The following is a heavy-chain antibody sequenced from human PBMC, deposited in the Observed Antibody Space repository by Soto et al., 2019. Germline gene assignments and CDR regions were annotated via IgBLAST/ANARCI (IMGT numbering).Heavy chain of an antibody. D-gene: IGHD2-2*01. V-gene: IGHV4-31*03. CDR3: ARGASVPVDMGGYYNAGMDV. CDR2: SFHSGRT. J-gene: IGHJ6*02. CDR1: GGSISGGDYY. Sequence: PLEIRSLAYSVSGGSISGGDYYWTWISQHPGGGLEWMGDSFHSGRTSLNPSLRSRVNIFVDTSENKLSLRLTSVKAADTAVYYCARGASVPVDMGGYYNAGMDVWGQGTTVT.